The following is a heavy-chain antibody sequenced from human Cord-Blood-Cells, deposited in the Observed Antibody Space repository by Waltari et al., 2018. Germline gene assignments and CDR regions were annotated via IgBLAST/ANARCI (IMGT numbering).Heavy chain of an antibody. CDR1: GYTFTSYG. Sequence: QVQLVQSGAEVKKPGASVKVSYKASGYTFTSYGISWVRQAPGQGLEWMGWISAYKGNKNCAQKLQGRVTMTTDTATSTAYMELRNRRSDDTAVYYCARTWAGDCGYFDYWGQGTLVTVSS. CDR3: ARTWAGDCGYFDY. CDR2: ISAYKGNK. V-gene: IGHV1-18*01. J-gene: IGHJ4*02. D-gene: IGHD2-21*01.